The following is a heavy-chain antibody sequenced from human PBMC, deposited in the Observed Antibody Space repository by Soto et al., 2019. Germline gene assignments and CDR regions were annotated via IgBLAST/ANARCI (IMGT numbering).Heavy chain of an antibody. CDR2: IYYSGST. CDR1: GGSIASSSYH. D-gene: IGHD1-26*01. J-gene: IGHJ6*02. V-gene: IGHV4-39*01. CDR3: ARHLLNSGSPTSLGMDV. Sequence: LETLPHTSTVSGGSIASSSYHWGWIRQPPGKGLEWIGTIYYSGSTYYNPSLKSRVTISVDTSKNQFSLKLSSVTAADTAVYYCARHLLNSGSPTSLGMDVWGQGTTVTVSS.